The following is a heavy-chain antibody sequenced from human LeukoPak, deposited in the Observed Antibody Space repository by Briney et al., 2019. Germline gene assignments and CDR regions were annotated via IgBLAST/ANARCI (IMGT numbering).Heavy chain of an antibody. V-gene: IGHV4-31*03. D-gene: IGHD3-22*01. CDR3: TAYYYDSSGYLDY. J-gene: IGHJ4*02. CDR1: GGSISSGGYY. Sequence: SETLSLTCTVSGGSISSGGYYWSWLRQHPGMGLEWFGYIYYSGSTYYNPSLKSRVTISVDTSKKQFSLKLSSVTAADTAVYYCTAYYYDSSGYLDYWGQGTLVTVYS. CDR2: IYYSGST.